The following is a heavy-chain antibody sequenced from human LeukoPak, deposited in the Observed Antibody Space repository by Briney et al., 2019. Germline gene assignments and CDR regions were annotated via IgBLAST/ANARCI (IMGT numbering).Heavy chain of an antibody. Sequence: PGGSLRVSCAASGFTSSSNAMGWVRQAPGKGLEWVSAISPGGSPYYADSVKGRFTNSRNNSKNTLYLQMNSLRAEDTAVYYCVKRELYIVATTWGQGTLVTVSS. CDR1: GFTSSSNA. V-gene: IGHV3-23*01. CDR2: ISPGGSP. J-gene: IGHJ5*02. D-gene: IGHD5-12*01. CDR3: VKRELYIVATT.